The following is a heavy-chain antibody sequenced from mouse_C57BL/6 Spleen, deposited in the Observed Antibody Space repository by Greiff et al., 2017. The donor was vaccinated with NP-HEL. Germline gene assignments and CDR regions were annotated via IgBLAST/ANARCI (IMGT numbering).Heavy chain of an antibody. J-gene: IGHJ2*01. V-gene: IGHV1-64*01. CDR3: ARLGLYSNSDY. D-gene: IGHD2-5*01. CDR1: GYTFTSYW. CDR2: IHPNSGST. Sequence: VKLQESGAELVKPGASVKLSCKASGYTFTSYWMHWVKQRPGQGLEWIGMIHPNSGSTNYNEKFKSKATLTVDKSSSTAYMQLSSLTSEDSAVYYCARLGLYSNSDYWGQGTTLTVSS.